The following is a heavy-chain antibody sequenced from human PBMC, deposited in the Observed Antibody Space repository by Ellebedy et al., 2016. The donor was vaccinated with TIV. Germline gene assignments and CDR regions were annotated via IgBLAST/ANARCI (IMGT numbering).Heavy chain of an antibody. CDR3: ARRNSYYYYMDV. Sequence: SETLSLXXAVYGGSFSGYYWSWIRQPPGKGLEWIGNIYYSGSTYYNPSLQSRVTISVDTSKNQFSLKLSSVTAADTAVYYCARRNSYYYYMDVWGKGTTVTVSS. CDR2: IYYSGST. J-gene: IGHJ6*03. CDR1: GGSFSGYY. V-gene: IGHV4-34*01.